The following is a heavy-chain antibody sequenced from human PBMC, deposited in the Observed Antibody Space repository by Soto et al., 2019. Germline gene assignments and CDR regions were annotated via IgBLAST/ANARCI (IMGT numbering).Heavy chain of an antibody. Sequence: EVQLVESGGGLVQPGGSLRLSCEASGFTFRNYDMHWFRQGTGKGLEWVSGISAAGDPDYADSVEGRFTITRENAQNSFFLQMNGLRVGDTAVYYCARTDRDFYGLDVWGQGTTVIVSS. CDR2: ISAAGDP. V-gene: IGHV3-13*05. CDR1: GFTFRNYD. CDR3: ARTDRDFYGLDV. J-gene: IGHJ6*02.